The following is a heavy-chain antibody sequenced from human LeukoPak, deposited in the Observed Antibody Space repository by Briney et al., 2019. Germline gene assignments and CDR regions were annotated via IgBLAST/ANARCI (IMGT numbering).Heavy chain of an antibody. J-gene: IGHJ2*01. Sequence: ASVKVSCKASGYIFTGFYMHWVRQAPGQGLEWMGWINPNSSGTDYAQKFQGRVTMTRDTSINTAYMELSRLISDDTAVYYCARAPWYFDLWGRGTLVTVSS. CDR2: INPNSSGT. CDR3: ARAPWYFDL. CDR1: GYIFTGFY. V-gene: IGHV1-2*02.